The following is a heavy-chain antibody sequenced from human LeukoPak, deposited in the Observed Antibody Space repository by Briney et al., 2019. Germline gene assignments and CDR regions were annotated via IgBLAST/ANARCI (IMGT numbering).Heavy chain of an antibody. CDR1: GFTFSSYA. CDR2: ISGSGGST. J-gene: IGHJ6*02. V-gene: IGHV3-23*01. D-gene: IGHD5-18*01. Sequence: GGSLRLSCAASGFTFSSYAMSWVRQAPGKGLEWVSAISGSGGSTYYADSVKGRFTISRDNSKNTLYLQMNSLRAEDTAVYYCAKDGHTAMVYYYYCMDVWGQGTTVTVSS. CDR3: AKDGHTAMVYYYYCMDV.